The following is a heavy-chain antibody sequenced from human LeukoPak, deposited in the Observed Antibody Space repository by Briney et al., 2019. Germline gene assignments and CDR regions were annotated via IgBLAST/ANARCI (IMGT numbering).Heavy chain of an antibody. CDR3: ARDKRYSYGFGNFDP. V-gene: IGHV4-59*01. Sequence: PSETLSLTCTVSGGSISSYYWSWIRQPPGKGLEWIGYIYYSGSTNYNPSLKSRGTISVDTSKNQFSLKLSSVTAADTAVYYCARDKRYSYGFGNFDPWGQGTLVTVSS. D-gene: IGHD5-18*01. CDR2: IYYSGST. CDR1: GGSISSYY. J-gene: IGHJ5*02.